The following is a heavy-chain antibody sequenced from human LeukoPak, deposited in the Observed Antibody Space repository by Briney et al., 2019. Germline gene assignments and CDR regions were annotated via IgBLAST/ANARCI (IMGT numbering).Heavy chain of an antibody. CDR3: ARGGVYSNYSDC. V-gene: IGHV1-18*01. D-gene: IGHD4-11*01. J-gene: IGHJ4*02. CDR1: GYTFTSYG. Sequence: ASVKVSCKASGYTFTSYGISWVRQAPGQGLEWMGWLSTYDANTNYAQKLQGRVTMTTDTSTSTAYMELRSLRSDDTAVYYCARGGVYSNYSDCWGQGTLVTVSS. CDR2: LSTYDANT.